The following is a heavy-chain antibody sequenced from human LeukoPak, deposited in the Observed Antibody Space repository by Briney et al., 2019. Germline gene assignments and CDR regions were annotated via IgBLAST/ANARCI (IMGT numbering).Heavy chain of an antibody. D-gene: IGHD3-16*01. CDR3: TREGRGSDAFDY. CDR2: IGSKAYGGTT. J-gene: IGHJ4*02. V-gene: IGHV3-49*04. CDR1: GFTFGDYA. Sequence: GGSLRLSCTASGFTFGDYAMSWVRQAPGKGLEWVGFIGSKAYGGTTEYAASVKGRFTISRDDSKSIAYLQMNSLKTEDTAVYYCTREGRGSDAFDYWGQGTLVTVSS.